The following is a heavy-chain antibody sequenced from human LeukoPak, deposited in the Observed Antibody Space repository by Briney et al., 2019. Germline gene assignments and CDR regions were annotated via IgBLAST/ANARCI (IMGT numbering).Heavy chain of an antibody. CDR1: GFTFSSYA. V-gene: IGHV3-23*01. CDR3: AKDFKYYYGSGSFNWFDP. D-gene: IGHD3-10*01. J-gene: IGHJ5*02. Sequence: GGSLRLSCAASGFTFSSYAMSWVRQAPGKGLEWVSAISGSGGSTYYADSVKGRFTISRDNSKDTLYLQMNSLRAEDTAVYYCAKDFKYYYGSGSFNWFDPWGQGTLVTVSS. CDR2: ISGSGGST.